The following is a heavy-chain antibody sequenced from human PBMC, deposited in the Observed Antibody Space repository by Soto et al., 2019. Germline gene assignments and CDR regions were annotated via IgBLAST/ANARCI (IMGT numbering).Heavy chain of an antibody. CDR2: ISISSGNT. J-gene: IGHJ2*01. V-gene: IGHV1-18*04. D-gene: IGHD2-2*02. Sequence: QVQLVQSGAEVKKPGASVKVSCKASGYTFSDYGITWVRQAPGQGLEWMGRISISSGNTHFEESLQGRVTMTSDKTRTAYMELCRLRSDDSAMYYCARSYTYGSYWYFDLWGRGTLVTVSS. CDR1: GYTFSDYG. CDR3: ARSYTYGSYWYFDL.